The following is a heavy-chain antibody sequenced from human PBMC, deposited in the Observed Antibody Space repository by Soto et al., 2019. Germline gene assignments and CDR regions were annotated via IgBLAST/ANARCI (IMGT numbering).Heavy chain of an antibody. CDR3: ARSYSSSWYIGY. CDR1: GGSISSYY. V-gene: IGHV4-59*01. CDR2: IYYSGST. D-gene: IGHD6-13*01. J-gene: IGHJ4*02. Sequence: SETLSLTCTVSGGSISSYYWSWIRQPPGKGLEWIGYIYYSGSTNYNPSLKSRATMSVDTSKNQFSLKLSSVTAADTAVYYGARSYSSSWYIGYWGQGTLVTVSS.